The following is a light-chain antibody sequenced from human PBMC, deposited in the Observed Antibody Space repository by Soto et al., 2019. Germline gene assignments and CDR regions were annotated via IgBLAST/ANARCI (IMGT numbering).Light chain of an antibody. J-gene: IGLJ2*01. CDR3: QSYDSSLSGSVV. Sequence: QSVLTQPPSVSGAPGQRVTISCTGSSSNIGAGYDVHWYQQLPGTAPKLLIYGNSNRPSGVPDRFSGSKSGTPASLAITGLQAEDEADYYCQSYDSSLSGSVVFGGGTKVTVL. V-gene: IGLV1-40*01. CDR1: SSNIGAGYD. CDR2: GNS.